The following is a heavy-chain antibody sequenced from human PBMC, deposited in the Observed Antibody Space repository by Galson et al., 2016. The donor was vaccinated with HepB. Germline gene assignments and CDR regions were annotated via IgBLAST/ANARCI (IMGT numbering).Heavy chain of an antibody. J-gene: IGHJ6*02. CDR2: ISYDGSNK. V-gene: IGHV3-30-3*01. D-gene: IGHD3-10*01. Sequence: SLRLSCAASGFTFNSYAMHWVRQAPGKGLEWVAVISYDGSNKYYADSVKGRFTISRDNSKNTLYLQMNNLRAEDPAVYYCARGSNYYGSGNYMDVWGQGTTVTVSS. CDR1: GFTFNSYA. CDR3: ARGSNYYGSGNYMDV.